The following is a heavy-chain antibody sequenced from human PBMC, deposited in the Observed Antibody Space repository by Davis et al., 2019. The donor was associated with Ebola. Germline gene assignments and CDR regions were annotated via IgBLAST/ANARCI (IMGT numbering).Heavy chain of an antibody. V-gene: IGHV3-33*01. CDR1: GFTFSSYG. CDR2: IWYDGSNK. D-gene: IGHD3-3*01. CDR3: AREVVYYDFWSGYYRSYYGMDV. J-gene: IGHJ6*02. Sequence: GESLKISCAASGFTFSSYGMHWVRQAPGKGLEWVAVIWYDGSNKYYADSVKGRFTISRDNSKNTLYLQMNSLRAEDTAVYYCAREVVYYDFWSGYYRSYYGMDVWGQGTTVTVSS.